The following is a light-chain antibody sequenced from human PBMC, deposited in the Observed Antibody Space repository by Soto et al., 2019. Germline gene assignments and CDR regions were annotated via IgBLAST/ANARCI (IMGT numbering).Light chain of an antibody. Sequence: EIVLTQSPATLSFSPGERATLSCRASQSVDKYLVWHQQKPGQAPRLLIYDASSRATGIPARFSGSGSGTDFSLTITSLEPEDFAVYYCQQRTNWPLTFGGGTKLEIK. CDR3: QQRTNWPLT. J-gene: IGKJ4*01. V-gene: IGKV3-11*01. CDR2: DAS. CDR1: QSVDKY.